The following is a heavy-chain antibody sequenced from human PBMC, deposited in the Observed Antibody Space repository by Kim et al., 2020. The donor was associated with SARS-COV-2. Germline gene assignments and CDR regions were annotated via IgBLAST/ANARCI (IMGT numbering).Heavy chain of an antibody. J-gene: IGHJ4*02. D-gene: IGHD3-22*01. Sequence: SETLSLTCTVSGGSISSGSYYWGWIRQPAGKGLEWVGRIYTSGNTYYNPSLKSRVTISVDTSKNRFSLNLTSVTATDTAVYYCARTFSRGGYSTDNWGQGTLVTVSS. CDR1: GGSISSGSYY. CDR3: ARTFSRGGYSTDN. CDR2: IYTSGNT. V-gene: IGHV4-61*02.